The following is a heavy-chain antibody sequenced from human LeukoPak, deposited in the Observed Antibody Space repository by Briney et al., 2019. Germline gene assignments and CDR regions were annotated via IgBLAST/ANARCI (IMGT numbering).Heavy chain of an antibody. V-gene: IGHV4-34*01. J-gene: IGHJ4*02. CDR1: SGSFSGYY. CDR3: ARGPRIVNYDILTGQMYYFDY. Sequence: PSETLSLTCAVYSGSFSGYYWSWIRQPPGKGLEWIGEINHSGSTNYNPSLKSRVTVSVDTSKNQFSLKLSSVTAADTAVYYCARGPRIVNYDILTGQMYYFDYWGQGTLVTVSS. D-gene: IGHD3-9*01. CDR2: INHSGST.